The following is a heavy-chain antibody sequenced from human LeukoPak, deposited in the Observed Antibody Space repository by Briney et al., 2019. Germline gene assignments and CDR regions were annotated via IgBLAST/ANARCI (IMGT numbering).Heavy chain of an antibody. CDR3: SRGGDDYNSGPFDI. J-gene: IGHJ3*02. Sequence: ASVKVSCKASGYTFTGYYMHWVRQAPGQGLEWMGIINPSGGSTSYAQKFQGRVTMTRDTSTSTVYMELSSLRTEATAVFYCSRGGDDYNSGPFDIWGQGTMVTVSS. D-gene: IGHD5-24*01. CDR2: INPSGGST. CDR1: GYTFTGYY. V-gene: IGHV1-46*03.